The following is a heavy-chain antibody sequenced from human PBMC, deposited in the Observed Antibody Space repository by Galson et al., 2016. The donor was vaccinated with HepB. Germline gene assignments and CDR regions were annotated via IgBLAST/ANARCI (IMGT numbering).Heavy chain of an antibody. CDR2: IDWGDDK. V-gene: IGHV2-70*11. CDR3: ALTDPGGRDY. J-gene: IGHJ4*02. CDR1: GFALRSSGVY. Sequence: PALVKPTQTLTLTCTFSGFALRSSGVYVSWIRQPPGKALEWLARIDWGDDKYYSTSLKTRLTISKDTSKNQVVLTMTNMDPVDTGTYYCALTDPGGRDYWGQGTLVTVSS.